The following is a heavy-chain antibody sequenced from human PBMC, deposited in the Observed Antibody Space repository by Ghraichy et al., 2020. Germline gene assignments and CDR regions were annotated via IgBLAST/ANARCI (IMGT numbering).Heavy chain of an antibody. CDR1: GFTFGDYA. Sequence: GGSLRLSCTATGFTFGDYAMSWVRQAPGKGLEWVGFIRSKAYVGTTEYAASVKGRFTISRDDSKSIAYLQMNSLKTEDTAVYYCTRQLMYYDYVLGSHTKGSFDYWGQGTLVTVSS. J-gene: IGHJ4*02. V-gene: IGHV3-49*04. CDR2: IRSKAYVGTT. CDR3: TRQLMYYDYVLGSHTKGSFDY. D-gene: IGHD3-16*01.